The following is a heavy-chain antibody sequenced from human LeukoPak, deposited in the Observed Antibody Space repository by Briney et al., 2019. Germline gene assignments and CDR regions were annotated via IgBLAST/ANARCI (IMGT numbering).Heavy chain of an antibody. CDR1: GGTFSSYA. CDR2: IIPIFGTA. D-gene: IGHD1-26*01. V-gene: IGHV1-69*13. J-gene: IGHJ4*02. CDR3: ARGSRGPYSGSYYPWVY. Sequence: ASVKVSCKASGGTFSSYAISWVRQAPGQGLEWMGGIIPIFGTANYAQKFQGRVTITADESTSTAYMELSSLRSEDTAVYYCARGSRGPYSGSYYPWVYWGQGTLVTVSS.